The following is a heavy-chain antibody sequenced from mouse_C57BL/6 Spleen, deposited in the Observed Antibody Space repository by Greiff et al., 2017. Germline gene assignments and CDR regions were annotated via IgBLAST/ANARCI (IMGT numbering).Heavy chain of an antibody. D-gene: IGHD2-1*01. V-gene: IGHV3-6*01. CDR2: ISYDGSN. Sequence: EVQLQQSGPGLVKPSQSLSLTRSVTGYSITSGYYWNWIRQFPGNKLEWMGYISYDGSNNYNPSLKNRISITRDTSKNQFFLKLNSVTTEDTATYYCARGENGNSPFDYWGQGTTLTVSS. CDR3: ARGENGNSPFDY. CDR1: GYSITSGYY. J-gene: IGHJ2*01.